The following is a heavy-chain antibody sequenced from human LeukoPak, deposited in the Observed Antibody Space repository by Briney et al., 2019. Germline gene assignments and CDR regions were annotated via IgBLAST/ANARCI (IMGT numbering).Heavy chain of an antibody. V-gene: IGHV3-21*01. J-gene: IGHJ4*02. Sequence: GGSLRLSCAASGFTFSTYTMNWVRQAPGKGLEWVSSISIGSTYIHYANSVKGRFTISRDNAKNSLYLQMSSLRVEDTGVYYCARCTSGSGWYGSDYWGQGTLVTVSS. CDR3: ARCTSGSGWYGSDY. CDR2: ISIGSTYI. CDR1: GFTFSTYT. D-gene: IGHD6-19*01.